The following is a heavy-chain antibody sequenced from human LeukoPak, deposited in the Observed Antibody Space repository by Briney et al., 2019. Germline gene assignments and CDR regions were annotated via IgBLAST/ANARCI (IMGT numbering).Heavy chain of an antibody. Sequence: TSETLSLTCTVSGGSISSSSYYWGWIRQPPGKGLEWIGSIYYSGSTYYNPSLKSRVTISVDTSKNQFSLKLSSVTAADTAAYYCARLVSSGYPVYWGQGTLVTVSS. V-gene: IGHV4-39*01. J-gene: IGHJ4*02. D-gene: IGHD6-19*01. CDR1: GGSISSSSYY. CDR3: ARLVSSGYPVY. CDR2: IYYSGST.